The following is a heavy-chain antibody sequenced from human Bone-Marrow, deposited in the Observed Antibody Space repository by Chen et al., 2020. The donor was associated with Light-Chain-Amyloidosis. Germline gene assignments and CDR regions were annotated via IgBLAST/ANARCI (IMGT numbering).Heavy chain of an antibody. CDR1: GYTLTEVA. Sequence: VQLVQSGAEVKKPGASVKVSCKVSGYTLTEVAMHWVRQTPGKGLEWMGIINPSGGSTSYAQKFQGRVTMTRDTSTSTVYMELSSLRSEDTAVYYCARSGSGSFTSGYDYWGQGTLVTVSS. J-gene: IGHJ4*02. CDR2: INPSGGST. CDR3: ARSGSGSFTSGYDY. V-gene: IGHV1-46*01. D-gene: IGHD1-26*01.